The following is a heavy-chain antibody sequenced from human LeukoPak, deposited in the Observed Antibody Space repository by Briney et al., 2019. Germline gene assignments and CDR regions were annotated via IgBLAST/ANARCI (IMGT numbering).Heavy chain of an antibody. J-gene: IGHJ4*02. D-gene: IGHD6-19*01. CDR2: VVVGSGNT. CDR1: GFTFTSSA. CDR3: AAAGSGWSLLDY. Sequence: SVKVSCKASGFTFTSSAVQWVRQARGQRLEWIGWVVVGSGNTNYAQKFQERVTITRDMSTSTAYMELSSLRSEDTAVYYCAAAGSGWSLLDYWGQGTLVTVSS. V-gene: IGHV1-58*01.